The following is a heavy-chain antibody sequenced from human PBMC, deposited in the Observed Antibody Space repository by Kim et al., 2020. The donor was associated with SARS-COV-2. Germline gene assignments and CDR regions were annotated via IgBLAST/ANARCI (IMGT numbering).Heavy chain of an antibody. CDR2: INAGNGNT. CDR1: GYTFTSYA. Sequence: ASVKVSCKPSGYTFTSYAMHWVRQAPGQRLEWMGWINAGNGNTKYSQKFQGRVTITRDTSASTAYMELSSLRSEDTAVYYCARTDTAMVDYYYYYGMDVWGQGTTVTVSS. J-gene: IGHJ6*02. CDR3: ARTDTAMVDYYYYYGMDV. D-gene: IGHD5-18*01. V-gene: IGHV1-3*01.